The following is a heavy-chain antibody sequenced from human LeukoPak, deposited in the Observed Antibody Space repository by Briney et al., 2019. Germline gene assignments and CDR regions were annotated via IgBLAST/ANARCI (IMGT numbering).Heavy chain of an antibody. V-gene: IGHV1-18*01. Sequence: GASVKVSCKASGYTFSNYGIHWVRQAPGQGLEWMGWSSTNSDNANYAQKFQGRGTMTTDTSTSTAYMELRSLRSDDTAVYYCARDGTSTDDYWGQGTAVTVSS. CDR2: SSTNSDNA. CDR3: ARDGTSTDDY. CDR1: GYTFSNYG. D-gene: IGHD1-7*01. J-gene: IGHJ4*02.